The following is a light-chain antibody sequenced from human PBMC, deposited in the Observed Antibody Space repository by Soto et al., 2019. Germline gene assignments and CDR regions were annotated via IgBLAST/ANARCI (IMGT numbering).Light chain of an antibody. CDR1: SSDVGGYNY. CDR2: EVS. Sequence: QSALTQPASVSGSPGQSITISCTGTSSDVGGYNYVSWYRQHPGKAPKLMIFEVSDRPSGISNRFSGSKSGNTASLTISGLQAEDEADYYCTSYTTGSTFYVFGTGTKLNVL. CDR3: TSYTTGSTFYV. J-gene: IGLJ1*01. V-gene: IGLV2-14*01.